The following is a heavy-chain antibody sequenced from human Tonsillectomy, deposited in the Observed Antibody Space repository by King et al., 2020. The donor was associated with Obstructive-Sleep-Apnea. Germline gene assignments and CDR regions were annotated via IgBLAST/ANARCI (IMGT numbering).Heavy chain of an antibody. CDR2: IKSKADGGTT. D-gene: IGHD2-21*02. J-gene: IGHJ4*02. Sequence: VQLVESGGGLVKPGGSLRLSCAGSGFTFSDAWMTWVRQAPGKGLEWVGRIKSKADGGTTDYAAPVKGRFTISRDDSKNTLYLQMNSLKTEDTAIYSCTTEGVVVTDIDPYGLDSWGQGTLVTVSS. CDR3: TTEGVVVTDIDPYGLDS. V-gene: IGHV3-15*01. CDR1: GFTFSDAW.